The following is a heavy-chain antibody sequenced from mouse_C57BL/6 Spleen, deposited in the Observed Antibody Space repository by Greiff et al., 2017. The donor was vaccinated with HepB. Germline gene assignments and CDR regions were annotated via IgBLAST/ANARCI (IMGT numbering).Heavy chain of an antibody. D-gene: IGHD2-1*01. CDR3: ARSCTDGNHDFDY. CDR1: GYTFTSYW. V-gene: IGHV1-50*01. J-gene: IGHJ2*01. CDR2: IDPSDSYT. Sequence: QVQLQQPGAELVKPGASVKLSCKASGYTFTSYWMQWVKQRPGQGLEWIGEIDPSDSYTNYNQKFKGKATLTVDTSSSQAYMQLISLTSADSAVYYCARSCTDGNHDFDYWGQGTTLTVSS.